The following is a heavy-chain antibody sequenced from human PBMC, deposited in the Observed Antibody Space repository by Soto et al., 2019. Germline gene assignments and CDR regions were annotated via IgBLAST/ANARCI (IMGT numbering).Heavy chain of an antibody. D-gene: IGHD1-26*01. CDR2: ISGSGGST. J-gene: IGHJ6*02. V-gene: IGHV3-23*01. CDR1: GFTFSNYA. CDR3: ANPPPTMESTIYYYYGMDV. Sequence: VQLLESGGGLVQPGGSLRLSCAASGFTFSNYAMTWVRQAPGKGLEWVSAISGSGGSTYYADSVKGLFTISRDNSENTLSLHIDILRAEDTAVYYCANPPPTMESTIYYYYGMDVWGQGTTVTVSS.